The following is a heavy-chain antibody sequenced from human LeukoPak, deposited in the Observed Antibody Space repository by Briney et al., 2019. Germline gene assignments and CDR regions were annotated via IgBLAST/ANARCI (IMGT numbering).Heavy chain of an antibody. CDR3: AKLRDWELPDLFDY. Sequence: PGGSLRLSCEASGFTVDANAMAWVRQAPGKGLEWVAGLGSDGRTHYRDSVRGRFTISRDNSKNTLYLQMNSLRAEDTAVYYCAKLRDWELPDLFDYWGQGTLVTVSS. CDR1: GFTVDANA. J-gene: IGHJ4*02. V-gene: IGHV3-23*01. D-gene: IGHD1-26*01. CDR2: LGSDGRT.